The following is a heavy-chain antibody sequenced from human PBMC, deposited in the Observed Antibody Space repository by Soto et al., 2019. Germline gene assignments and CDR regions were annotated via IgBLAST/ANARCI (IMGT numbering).Heavy chain of an antibody. CDR1: GFSLTTDRVG. Sequence: QITLKESGPTLVKPTQTLTLTCTFSGFSLTTDRVGVGWIRQPPGEALEWLAVIYWDDSKTYRPSLESRLTITKDPSKNQVALTMTNMDSLDTATYYCAHAYGGRSLYWGKGTLVTVTS. CDR3: AHAYGGRSLY. D-gene: IGHD1-26*01. J-gene: IGHJ4*02. V-gene: IGHV2-5*02. CDR2: IYWDDSK.